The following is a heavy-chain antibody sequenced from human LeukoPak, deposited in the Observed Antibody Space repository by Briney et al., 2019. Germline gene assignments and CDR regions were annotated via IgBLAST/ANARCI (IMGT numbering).Heavy chain of an antibody. Sequence: PGGSLRLSCAASGFTFSSYEMNWVRQAPGKGLEWVSYISSSGSTIYYADSVKGRFTISRDNSKNTLYLQMNSLRAEDTAVYYCARLKGVRGARTLYYYYYMDVWGKGTTVTVSS. CDR1: GFTFSSYE. D-gene: IGHD3-10*01. V-gene: IGHV3-48*03. J-gene: IGHJ6*03. CDR2: ISSSGSTI. CDR3: ARLKGVRGARTLYYYYYMDV.